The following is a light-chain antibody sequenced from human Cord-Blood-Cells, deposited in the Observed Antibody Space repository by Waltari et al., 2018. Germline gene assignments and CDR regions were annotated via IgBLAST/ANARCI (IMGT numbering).Light chain of an antibody. CDR2: AAS. Sequence: DIQMTQSPSSLSASVGDRVTITCRASQSISSYLNWYQQKPGKAPKLLIYAASSLKSGVPSRFSGSGSGTDFTLTISSLQPEDFATYYCQQSYSTHALTFGGGTKVEIK. CDR1: QSISSY. CDR3: QQSYSTHALT. V-gene: IGKV1-39*01. J-gene: IGKJ4*01.